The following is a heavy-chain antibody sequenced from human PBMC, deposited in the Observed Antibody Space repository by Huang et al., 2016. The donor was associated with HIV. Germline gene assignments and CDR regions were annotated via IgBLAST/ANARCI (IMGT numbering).Heavy chain of an antibody. J-gene: IGHJ4*02. Sequence: QVQLVESGGGVVQPGRSLRLSCAASEFTFSSYGMHWVRQAAGKGLEWVGVRSAEGSNIYYAESVKGRFTIARDNSNNTLDLEMDSLRAEDTAVYYCAKENGYGDYLGGFDFWGQGTLVTVSS. CDR2: RSAEGSNI. V-gene: IGHV3-30*18. CDR1: EFTFSSYG. D-gene: IGHD4-17*01. CDR3: AKENGYGDYLGGFDF.